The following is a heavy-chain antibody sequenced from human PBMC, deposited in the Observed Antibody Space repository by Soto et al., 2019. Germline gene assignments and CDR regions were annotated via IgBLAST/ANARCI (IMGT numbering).Heavy chain of an antibody. J-gene: IGHJ4*02. V-gene: IGHV1-69*13. Sequence: ASVKVSWKASGGTFSSYGINWVRQAPGQGLEWMGGIIPLFGTANYAQKFQGRVTITADDSTSTAYMELSSLRSEDTAVYYCARDGTLYDSTAYYYLYWGQGTLVTVSS. CDR1: GGTFSSYG. D-gene: IGHD3-22*01. CDR3: ARDGTLYDSTAYYYLY. CDR2: IIPLFGTA.